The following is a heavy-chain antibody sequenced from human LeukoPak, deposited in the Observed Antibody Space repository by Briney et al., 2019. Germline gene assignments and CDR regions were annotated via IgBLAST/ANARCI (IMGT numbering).Heavy chain of an antibody. CDR1: GFTFSNAW. Sequence: PVGSLRLSCAASGFTFSNAWMSWVRQAPGKGLEWVGRIKSKTDGGTTDYAEPVKGRFTISRDDSKKTLYLPMNSLKTENTALYYCAAVSVDYGDSSFDFWGQGTLVTVSS. D-gene: IGHD4-17*01. J-gene: IGHJ4*02. CDR3: AAVSVDYGDSSFDF. CDR2: IKSKTDGGTT. V-gene: IGHV3-15*01.